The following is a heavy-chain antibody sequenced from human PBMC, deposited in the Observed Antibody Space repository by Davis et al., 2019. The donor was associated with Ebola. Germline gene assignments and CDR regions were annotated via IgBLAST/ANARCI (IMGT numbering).Heavy chain of an antibody. CDR1: GGSMSISGYY. CDR2: IYYSGTT. J-gene: IGHJ4*02. D-gene: IGHD3-22*01. CDR3: GRHSHNSGFDY. Sequence: MPAGSLRLSCTVSGGSMSISGYYWTWIRQPPGKGPQWIGSIYYSGTTYYNPSLKSRVTISIDTSKSQFSLKLNSVTGADTAVYYCGRHSHNSGFDYWGQGPLVTVSS. V-gene: IGHV4-39*01.